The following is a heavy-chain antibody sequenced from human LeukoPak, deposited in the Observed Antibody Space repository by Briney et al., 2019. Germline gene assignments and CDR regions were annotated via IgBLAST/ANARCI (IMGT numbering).Heavy chain of an antibody. Sequence: GGSLRLSCAASGFTFSSYGMHWVRQAPGKGLEGVAFIRYDGSNKYYADSVKGRFTISRDNSKNTLYLQMNSLRAEDTAVYYCAKGHGSSEYFDYWGQGTLVTVSS. J-gene: IGHJ4*02. CDR3: AKGHGSSEYFDY. CDR1: GFTFSSYG. D-gene: IGHD6-13*01. CDR2: IRYDGSNK. V-gene: IGHV3-30*02.